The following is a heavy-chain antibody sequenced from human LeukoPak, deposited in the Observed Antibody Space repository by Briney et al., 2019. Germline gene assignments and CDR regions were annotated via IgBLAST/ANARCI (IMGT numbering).Heavy chain of an antibody. V-gene: IGHV3-23*01. J-gene: IGHJ5*02. CDR1: GFTFSSFA. Sequence: PGGSLRLSCAAYGFTFSSFAMSWVRQAPGKGLEWVSTISGSGGSTNYADSVKGRFTFSRDNSKNTLYLQMNSLRAEDTAVYYCAKDLPDYGDYIEGSWGQGTLVTVSS. CDR3: AKDLPDYGDYIEGS. D-gene: IGHD4-17*01. CDR2: ISGSGGST.